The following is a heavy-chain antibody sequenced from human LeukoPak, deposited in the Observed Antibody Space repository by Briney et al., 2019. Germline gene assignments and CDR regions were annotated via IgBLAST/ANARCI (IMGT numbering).Heavy chain of an antibody. J-gene: IGHJ4*02. CDR3: ARGGVNWTFDY. V-gene: IGHV4-59*01. CDR2: IYYSGST. Sequence: SETLSLTCTVSGGSLSSYYWSWIRQPPGKGLEWIGYIYYSGSTNYNPSLNSRVTISVDTSKNQFSLNLSSVTAADTAVYYCARGGVNWTFDYWGQGTLVTVSS. D-gene: IGHD1-20*01. CDR1: GGSLSSYY.